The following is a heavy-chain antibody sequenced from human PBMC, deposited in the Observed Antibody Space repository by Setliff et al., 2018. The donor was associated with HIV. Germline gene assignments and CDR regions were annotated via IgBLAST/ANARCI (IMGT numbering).Heavy chain of an antibody. J-gene: IGHJ4*02. CDR1: GGTFSSYG. Sequence: GASVKVSCKASGGTFSSYGITWVRQAPGQGLEWMGWISAYNGNTNYAQKLQGRVTMTTDTSTSTAYMELRSLRSDDTAVYYCARDRAVAGDNFDYWGQGTLVTVSS. CDR3: ARDRAVAGDNFDY. D-gene: IGHD6-19*01. V-gene: IGHV1-18*01. CDR2: ISAYNGNT.